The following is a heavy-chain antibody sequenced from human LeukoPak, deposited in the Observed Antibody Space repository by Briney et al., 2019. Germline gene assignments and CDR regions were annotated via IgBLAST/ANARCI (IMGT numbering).Heavy chain of an antibody. V-gene: IGHV1-46*01. Sequence: GASVKLSCKASGYTFTTYYLHWVRQAPGQGLEWMGLIDPSGGSTSYEQKFQGRVTITRDTSTSTMYMELNSLRSEDTALYYCARAGSAYYLLDYWGQGTLVTVSS. CDR3: ARAGSAYYLLDY. CDR1: GYTFTTYY. CDR2: IDPSGGST. J-gene: IGHJ4*02. D-gene: IGHD3-22*01.